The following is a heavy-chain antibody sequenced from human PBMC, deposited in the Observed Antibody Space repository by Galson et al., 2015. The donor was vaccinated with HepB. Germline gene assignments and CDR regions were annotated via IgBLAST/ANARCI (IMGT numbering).Heavy chain of an antibody. CDR1: GLTFSSSA. V-gene: IGHV3-23*01. Sequence: SLRLSCAASGLTFSSSAMSWVRQAPGKGLEWVSVISGSGGTTYYADSVKGRFTISRDNSKNTLYLQMNSLRGEDTAVYYCAKTSHCDYWGQGTPVTVSS. J-gene: IGHJ4*02. CDR3: AKTSHCDY. CDR2: ISGSGGTT.